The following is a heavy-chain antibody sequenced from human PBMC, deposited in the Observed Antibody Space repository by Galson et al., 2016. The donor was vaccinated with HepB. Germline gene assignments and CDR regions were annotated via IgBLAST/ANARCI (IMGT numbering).Heavy chain of an antibody. J-gene: IGHJ4*02. CDR3: ARVGVGRAVAATAFDY. CDR2: LWNDGSVK. Sequence: SLRLSCAASGFTFSGYGMHWVRQAPGKGLEWVAGLWNDGSVKYYADSVKGRFTISRDNSKNTLHLQMDTLRGEDTAVYYCARVGVGRAVAATAFDYWGQGTLVTVSS. V-gene: IGHV3-33*01. D-gene: IGHD6-19*01. CDR1: GFTFSGYG.